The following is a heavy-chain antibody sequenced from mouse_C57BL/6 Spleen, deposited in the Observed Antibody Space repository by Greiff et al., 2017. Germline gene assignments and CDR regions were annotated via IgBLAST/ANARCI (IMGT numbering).Heavy chain of an antibody. CDR1: GYTFTNYW. CDR2: IYPGGGYT. Sequence: QVHVKQSGAELVRPGTSVKMSCKASGYTFTNYWIGWAKQRPGHGLEWIGDIYPGGGYTNYNEKFKGKATLTADKSSSTAYMQFSSLTSEDSAIYYCTKGYVDVWGTGTTVTVSS. CDR3: TKGYVDV. J-gene: IGHJ1*03. V-gene: IGHV1-63*01.